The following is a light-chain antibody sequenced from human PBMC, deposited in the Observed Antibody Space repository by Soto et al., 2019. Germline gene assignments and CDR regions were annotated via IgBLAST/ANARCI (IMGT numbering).Light chain of an antibody. Sequence: EIVLTQSPGTLSLSPGERATLSCRASQSVSSSYLAWYQQKPGQAPRLLIHGASSRATGIPDRISGSGSGTDFTLTLSRLEPEDFAVYYCQQYGSSPITFGQGARLEN. CDR3: QQYGSSPIT. CDR2: GAS. V-gene: IGKV3-20*01. J-gene: IGKJ5*01. CDR1: QSVSSSY.